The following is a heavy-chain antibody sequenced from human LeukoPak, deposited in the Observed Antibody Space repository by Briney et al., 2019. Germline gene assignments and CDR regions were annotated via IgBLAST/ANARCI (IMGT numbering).Heavy chain of an antibody. D-gene: IGHD3-10*02. V-gene: IGHV3-23*01. CDR1: GFTFSDYG. CDR3: ARGCVLGYYFES. J-gene: IGHJ4*02. Sequence: AGGSLRLSCAAAGFTFSDYGMNWVRQAPGKGLEWVSAISGSGGSTYYADSVKGRFTISRDNSKNSLYLQMNSLRVEDTAVYYCARGCVLGYYFESWGPGTLVTVSP. CDR2: ISGSGGST.